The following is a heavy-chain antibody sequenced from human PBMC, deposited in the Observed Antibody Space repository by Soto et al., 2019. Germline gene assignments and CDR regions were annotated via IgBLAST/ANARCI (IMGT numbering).Heavy chain of an antibody. J-gene: IGHJ3*02. Sequence: PSETLSLTCTVSGGSVIRGAYYWTWIRQRPGKGLEWIGYIYYSGSTYYSPSLKSRLSISLDTSKNQFSLRLSSVTAADTAMYYCARARLRAVYAFDIWGQGTMVTVSS. V-gene: IGHV4-31*03. CDR3: ARARLRAVYAFDI. D-gene: IGHD5-12*01. CDR2: IYYSGST. CDR1: GGSVIRGAYY.